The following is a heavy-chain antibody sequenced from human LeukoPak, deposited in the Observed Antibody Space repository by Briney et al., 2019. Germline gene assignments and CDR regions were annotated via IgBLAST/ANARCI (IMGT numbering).Heavy chain of an antibody. CDR3: ATSWDRLVDY. CDR2: ISAYNGDT. Sequence: ASVKVSCKTSGYIFSHNGISWVRQAPGQGPEWMGWISAYNGDTNYAQNFQGRVTMTRDTSTSTVYMELRSLRSDDTAVYYCATSWDRLVDYWGQGTLVTVSS. D-gene: IGHD1-1*01. V-gene: IGHV1-18*01. CDR1: GYIFSHNG. J-gene: IGHJ4*02.